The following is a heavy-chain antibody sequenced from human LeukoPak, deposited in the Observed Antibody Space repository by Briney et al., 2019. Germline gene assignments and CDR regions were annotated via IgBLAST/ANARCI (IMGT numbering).Heavy chain of an antibody. Sequence: GGSLRLSCAASGFTFDDYGMSWVRQAPGKGLEWVSAISGSGGSTYYADSVKGRFTISRDNSKNTLYLQMNSLRAEDTAVYYCAKSRAVVVTAILDYWGQGTLVTVSS. CDR3: AKSRAVVVTAILDY. J-gene: IGHJ4*02. CDR1: GFTFDDYG. D-gene: IGHD2-21*02. CDR2: ISGSGGST. V-gene: IGHV3-23*01.